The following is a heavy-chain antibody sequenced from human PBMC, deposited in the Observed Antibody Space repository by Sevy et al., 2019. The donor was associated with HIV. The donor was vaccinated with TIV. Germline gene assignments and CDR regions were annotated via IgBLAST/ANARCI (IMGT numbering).Heavy chain of an antibody. Sequence: GGSLRLSCVGSGFTFSSHWMSWVRQAPGTGLEWVATIKPDGREKYYADFVKGRFTIYRDNAKNSLYLQMNSLRVEDTAVYDCARDLHWAHDYWGQGTLVTVSS. CDR2: IKPDGREK. D-gene: IGHD7-27*01. CDR1: GFTFSSHW. J-gene: IGHJ4*02. V-gene: IGHV3-7*01. CDR3: ARDLHWAHDY.